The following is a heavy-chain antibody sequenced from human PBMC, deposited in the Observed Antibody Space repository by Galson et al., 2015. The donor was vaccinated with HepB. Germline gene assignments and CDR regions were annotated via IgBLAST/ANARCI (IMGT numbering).Heavy chain of an antibody. V-gene: IGHV3-23*01. CDR1: GFTFSNYA. D-gene: IGHD6-19*01. Sequence: SLRLSCAASGFTFSNYAMSWVRQAPGKGLEWVSSISGRGGSAHYADSVKGRFTISRDNYKNTLYLQMNSLRADDTAVYYCANRTSTSTGWINFDYWGQGTLVTVSS. J-gene: IGHJ4*02. CDR3: ANRTSTSTGWINFDY. CDR2: ISGRGGSA.